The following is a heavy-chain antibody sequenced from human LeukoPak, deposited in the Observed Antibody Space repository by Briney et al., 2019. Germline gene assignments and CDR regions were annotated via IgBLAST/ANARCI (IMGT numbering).Heavy chain of an antibody. CDR3: ARRLRGFDY. CDR1: GGSISSYY. D-gene: IGHD4-17*01. Sequence: LETLSLTCTVSGGSISSYYWSWIRQPPGKGLEWIGYIYYSGSTNYNPSLKSRVTISVDTSKNQFSLKLSSVTAADTAVYYCARRLRGFDYWGQGTLVTVSS. CDR2: IYYSGST. J-gene: IGHJ4*02. V-gene: IGHV4-59*01.